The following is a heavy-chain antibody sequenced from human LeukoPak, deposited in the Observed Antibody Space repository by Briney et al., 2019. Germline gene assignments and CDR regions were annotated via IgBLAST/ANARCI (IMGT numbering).Heavy chain of an antibody. J-gene: IGHJ6*02. V-gene: IGHV1-69*13. CDR2: IIPIFGTA. D-gene: IGHD3-22*01. CDR1: GGTFSSYA. Sequence: EASVKVSCRASGGTFSSYAISWVRQAPGQGLEWMGGIIPIFGTANYALKFQGRVTITADESTSTAYMELSSLRSEDTAVYYCAKSAIVVARDYYYYYGMDVWGQGTTVTVSS. CDR3: AKSAIVVARDYYYYYGMDV.